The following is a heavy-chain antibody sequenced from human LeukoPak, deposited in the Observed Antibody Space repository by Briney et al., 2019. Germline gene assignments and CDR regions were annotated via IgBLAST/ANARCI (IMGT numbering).Heavy chain of an antibody. J-gene: IGHJ4*02. Sequence: PGGSLRLSCAASGFTFSSYAMSWVRQAPGKGLEWVSAISGSGGSTYYADSVKGRFTISRDNSKNTLYLRMNSLRAEDTAVYYCAKDAQGITMIVVVIVYFDYWGQGTLVTVSS. CDR3: AKDAQGITMIVVVIVYFDY. D-gene: IGHD3-22*01. CDR1: GFTFSSYA. CDR2: ISGSGGST. V-gene: IGHV3-23*01.